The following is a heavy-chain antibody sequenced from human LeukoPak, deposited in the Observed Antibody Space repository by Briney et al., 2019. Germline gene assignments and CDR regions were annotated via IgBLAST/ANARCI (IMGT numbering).Heavy chain of an antibody. Sequence: PGGSLRLSCAASGFTFSSYEMNWVRQAPGKVLEWVSYISSSGSTIYYADSVKGRFTISRDNAKNSLYLQMNSLRAEDTAVYYCARDDYDSSGGYYGMDVWGQGTTVTVSS. CDR3: ARDDYDSSGGYYGMDV. J-gene: IGHJ6*02. V-gene: IGHV3-48*03. CDR2: ISSSGSTI. CDR1: GFTFSSYE. D-gene: IGHD3-22*01.